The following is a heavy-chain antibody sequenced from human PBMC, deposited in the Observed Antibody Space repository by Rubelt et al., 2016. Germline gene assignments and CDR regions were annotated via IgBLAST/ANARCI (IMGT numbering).Heavy chain of an antibody. CDR3: ARNQVGGYGGGGQQLDY. CDR2: INHSGSN. D-gene: IGHD4-23*01. J-gene: IGHJ4*02. V-gene: IGHV4-34*01. CDR1: GGSFSGYY. Sequence: QVQLQQWGAGLLKPSETLSLTCAVYGGSFSGYYWSWIRQPPGKGLVWIGEINHSGSNNYNPSPKRSVTIAVDTSKNQFSLKLSSVTAADTAVYYCARNQVGGYGGGGQQLDYWGQGTLVTVSS.